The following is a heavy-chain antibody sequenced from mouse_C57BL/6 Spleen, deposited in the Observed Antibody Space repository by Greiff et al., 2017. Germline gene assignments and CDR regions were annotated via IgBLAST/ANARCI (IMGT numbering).Heavy chain of an antibody. J-gene: IGHJ2*01. CDR1: GYAFTNYL. D-gene: IGHD5-5*01. V-gene: IGHV1-54*01. CDR3: ANDATTDSSFDD. CDR2: INPGSGGT. Sequence: QVQLQQSGAELVRPGTSVKVSCKASGYAFTNYLIEWVKQRPGQGLEWIGVINPGSGGTNYNEKFKGKATLTADTSSSTAYIQRSSLTSEDSAVFGCANDATTDSSFDDWGKGTTLTVSS.